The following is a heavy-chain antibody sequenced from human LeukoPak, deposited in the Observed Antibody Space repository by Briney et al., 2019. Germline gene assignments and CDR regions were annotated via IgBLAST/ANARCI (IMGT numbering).Heavy chain of an antibody. J-gene: IGHJ4*02. CDR1: GGSISSGSYY. CDR2: IYTSGST. CDR3: ARGVAIFGVVPYADY. V-gene: IGHV4-61*02. D-gene: IGHD3-3*01. Sequence: SETLSLTCTVSGGSISSGSYYWSWIRQPAGKGLEWIGRIYTSGSTNYNPSLKSRVTISVDTSKIQFSLKLSSVTAADTAVYYCARGVAIFGVVPYADYWGQGTLVTVSS.